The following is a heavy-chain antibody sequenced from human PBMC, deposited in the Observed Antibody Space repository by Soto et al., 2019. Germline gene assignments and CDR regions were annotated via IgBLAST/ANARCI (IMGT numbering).Heavy chain of an antibody. V-gene: IGHV3-23*01. CDR3: AKDRRYPRDYFHY. CDR1: GFTVTSND. J-gene: IGHJ4*02. D-gene: IGHD1-20*01. Sequence: CLRLSCGVSGFTVTSNDVSWVRQAPSKALAWVSAITPNGQGIWYADCVKGRFTISRDISSNTVFLQMDSLRAEDTAVYYCAKDRRYPRDYFHYWGQGTLVTVSS. CDR2: ITPNGQGI.